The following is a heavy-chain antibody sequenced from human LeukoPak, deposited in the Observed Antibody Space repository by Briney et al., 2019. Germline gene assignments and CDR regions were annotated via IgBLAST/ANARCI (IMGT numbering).Heavy chain of an antibody. D-gene: IGHD6-19*01. CDR1: GSTFTSYG. CDR2: ISAYNGNT. CDR3: AREVAGGGYFDY. Sequence: ASVKVSFKASGSTFTSYGISWVRQSPGQGLEWMGWISAYNGNTNYAQKLQGRVTMTTDTSTSTAYMELRSLRSDDTAVYYCAREVAGGGYFDYWGQGTLVTVSS. J-gene: IGHJ4*02. V-gene: IGHV1-18*01.